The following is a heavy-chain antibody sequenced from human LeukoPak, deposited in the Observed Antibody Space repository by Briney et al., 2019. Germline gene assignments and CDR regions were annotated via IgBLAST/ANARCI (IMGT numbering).Heavy chain of an antibody. V-gene: IGHV4-59*01. CDR1: GGSISSYY. Sequence: SETLSLTCTVSGGSISSYYWSWIRQPPGKGLEWIGYIYYSWSTNYNPSLKRRVTIPVDTFKNQFFLKLSSVTAADTAVYYCARDILNCSGGSCYSRLDYWGQGTLVTVSS. CDR2: IYYSWST. CDR3: ARDILNCSGGSCYSRLDY. D-gene: IGHD2-15*01. J-gene: IGHJ4*02.